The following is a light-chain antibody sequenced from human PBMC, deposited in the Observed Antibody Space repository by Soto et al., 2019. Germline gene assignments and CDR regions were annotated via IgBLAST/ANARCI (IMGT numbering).Light chain of an antibody. CDR3: QQYESSPWT. Sequence: EIVLTQSPGTLYLSPGERATLSCRASQSVSSSFLAWYQQKVGQAPRLLIYGASSRATGIPDRFSGSGSGTDFTLTISRLEPEDFAVYYCQQYESSPWTFGRGTKVDVK. CDR1: QSVSSSF. CDR2: GAS. V-gene: IGKV3-20*01. J-gene: IGKJ1*01.